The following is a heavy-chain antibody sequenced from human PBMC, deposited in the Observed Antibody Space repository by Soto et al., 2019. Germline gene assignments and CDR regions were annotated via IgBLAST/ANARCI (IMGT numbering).Heavy chain of an antibody. CDR1: EFTFSSYA. CDR3: ARVKTDYSNPGVPFFFYGMDV. V-gene: IGHV3-30-3*01. Sequence: QVQLVESGGGVVHPERSLRLSCSASEFTFSSYAMHWVRQAPGKGLEWVAGISYDGGHKFYGDSVRGRFTISRDSSKTTVFLQMNILRPEDTAAYYCARVKTDYSNPGVPFFFYGMDVWGQGTTVTVSS. CDR2: ISYDGGHK. D-gene: IGHD4-4*01. J-gene: IGHJ6*02.